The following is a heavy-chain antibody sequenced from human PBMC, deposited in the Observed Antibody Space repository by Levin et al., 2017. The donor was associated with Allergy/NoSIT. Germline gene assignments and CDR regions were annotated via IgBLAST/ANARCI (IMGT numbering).Heavy chain of an antibody. V-gene: IGHV4-39*07. CDR1: GGSITSSGHY. CDR3: ARIVATGNVGRGYFQH. CDR2: IYYGETT. D-gene: IGHD1-1*01. Sequence: SETLSLTCTVSGGSITSSGHYWVWIRQPPGKGLEWIGSIYYGETTAYNPTGNTAYNPSLKSRVTISVDTSKNQFSLRLSSVTAADTAMYYCARIVATGNVGRGYFQHWGQGSLVTVSS. J-gene: IGHJ1*01.